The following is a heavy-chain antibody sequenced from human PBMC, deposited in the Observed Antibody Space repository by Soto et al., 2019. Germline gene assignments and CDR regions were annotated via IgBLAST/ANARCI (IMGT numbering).Heavy chain of an antibody. CDR3: AREAAAGYLNWFDP. J-gene: IGHJ5*02. CDR1: GFTFSSYW. Sequence: GSLRLSCAASGFTFSSYWMHWVRQAPGKGLVWVAHINTDGSSIAYADSVKGRFTISRDNAKNSLYLQMNSLRDEDTAVYYCAREAAAGYLNWFDPWGQGT. CDR2: INTDGSSI. D-gene: IGHD6-13*01. V-gene: IGHV3-74*01.